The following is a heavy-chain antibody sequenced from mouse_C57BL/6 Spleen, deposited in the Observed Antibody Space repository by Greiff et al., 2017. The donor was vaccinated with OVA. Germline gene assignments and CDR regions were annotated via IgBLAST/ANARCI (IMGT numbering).Heavy chain of an antibody. Sequence: VQLQQSGPGLVKPSQSLSLTCSVTGYSITSGYYWNWIRQFPGNKLEWMGYISYDGSNNYNPSLKNRISITRDTSKNQFFLKLNSVTTEDTATYYCASEDYDEGYYAMDYWGQGTSVTVSS. V-gene: IGHV3-6*01. CDR2: ISYDGSN. CDR3: ASEDYDEGYYAMDY. J-gene: IGHJ4*01. CDR1: GYSITSGYY. D-gene: IGHD2-4*01.